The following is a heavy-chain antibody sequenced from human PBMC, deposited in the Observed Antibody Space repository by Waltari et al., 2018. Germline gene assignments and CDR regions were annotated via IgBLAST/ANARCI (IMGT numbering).Heavy chain of an antibody. Sequence: QVQLQESGPGLVKPSEPLSLTCTVSGDSINNHNWAWIRQPPGKGLEWIGYAYYTGRTNYNPSLRSRLTISVDTSKNQFSLNLNSVTAADTAVYYCARDLGGFNHFDWFLSIWGPGTMVTVSS. D-gene: IGHD3-9*01. CDR2: AYYTGRT. V-gene: IGHV4-59*11. CDR1: GDSINNHN. CDR3: ARDLGGFNHFDWFLSI. J-gene: IGHJ3*02.